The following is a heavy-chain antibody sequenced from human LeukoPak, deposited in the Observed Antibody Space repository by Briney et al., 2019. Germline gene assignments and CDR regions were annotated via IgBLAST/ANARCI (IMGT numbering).Heavy chain of an antibody. Sequence: GESLKISCQTAGXSFTDYRIGWVRQMPGKGLEWMGIIYPGDSDTRYSPSFQGQVTISADKSIRTAYLQWSLKASDTAIYYCARSDQLRWFGEPRRPFYYGMDVWGQGTTVTVS. J-gene: IGHJ6*02. D-gene: IGHD3-10*01. V-gene: IGHV5-51*01. CDR1: GXSFTDYR. CDR2: IYPGDSDT. CDR3: ARSDQLRWFGEPRRPFYYGMDV.